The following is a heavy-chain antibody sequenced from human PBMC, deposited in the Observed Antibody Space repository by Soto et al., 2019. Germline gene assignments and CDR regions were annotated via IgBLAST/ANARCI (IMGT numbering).Heavy chain of an antibody. CDR3: ARRSRYSYGGHYGMDV. J-gene: IGHJ6*02. Sequence: QVQLVQSGAEVKKPGASVKVSCKASGYTFTSYYMHWVRQAPGQGLEWMGIINPSGGSTSYAQKFQGRVTMTRDTSTSTVYMELSSRRSEDTAVYYCARRSRYSYGGHYGMDVWGQGTTVTVSS. CDR1: GYTFTSYY. D-gene: IGHD5-18*01. V-gene: IGHV1-46*01. CDR2: INPSGGST.